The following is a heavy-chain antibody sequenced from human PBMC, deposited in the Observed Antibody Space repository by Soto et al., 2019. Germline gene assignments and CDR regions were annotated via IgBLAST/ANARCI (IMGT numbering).Heavy chain of an antibody. D-gene: IGHD3-16*01. Sequence: PGGSLRLSCAASGFTFDDYAMHWVRQAPGKGLEWVSGISWNSGSIGYADSVKGRFTISRDNAKNSLYLQMNSLRAEDTALYYCAKVPFRGVMVAWFDPWGQGTLVTVSS. V-gene: IGHV3-9*01. CDR2: ISWNSGSI. CDR3: AKVPFRGVMVAWFDP. J-gene: IGHJ5*02. CDR1: GFTFDDYA.